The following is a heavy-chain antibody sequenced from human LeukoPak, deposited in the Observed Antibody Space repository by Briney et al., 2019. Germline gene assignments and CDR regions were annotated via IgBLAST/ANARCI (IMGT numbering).Heavy chain of an antibody. V-gene: IGHV3-48*04. CDR1: GFTFSSYS. J-gene: IGHJ4*02. CDR3: AKDNRRHYTSGPNPDSLH. CDR2: IGGRGSNI. Sequence: GGSLRLSCAASGFTFSSYSMNWVRQAPGKGLEWVSYIGGRGSNICYADSVKGRFTISRDNAKNSLYLQMDSLRVEDTAFYYCAKDNRRHYTSGPNPDSLHWGQGALVTVSS. D-gene: IGHD6-19*01.